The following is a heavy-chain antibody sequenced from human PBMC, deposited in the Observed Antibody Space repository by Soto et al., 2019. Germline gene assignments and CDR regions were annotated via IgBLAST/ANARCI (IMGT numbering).Heavy chain of an antibody. CDR3: ARAGAHSGSYPYYYYGMDV. CDR2: ISSSSSYI. D-gene: IGHD1-26*01. Sequence: EVQLVESGGGLVKPGGSLRLSCAASGFTFSSYSMNWVRQAPGKGLEWVSSISSSSSYIYYADSVKGRFPISRDNAKNSLYLQMNSLRAEDTAVYYCARAGAHSGSYPYYYYGMDVWGQGTTVTVSS. V-gene: IGHV3-21*01. CDR1: GFTFSSYS. J-gene: IGHJ6*02.